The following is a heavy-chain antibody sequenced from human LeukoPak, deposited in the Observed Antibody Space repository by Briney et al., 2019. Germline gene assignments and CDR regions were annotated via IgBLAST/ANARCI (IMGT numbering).Heavy chain of an antibody. CDR3: ARDHYYDSSGYTFGY. D-gene: IGHD3-22*01. Sequence: SETLSLTCTVSGGSISSYYWSWIRQPPGKGLEWIGYIYSSGSTNYNPSLKGRVTISVDTSKNQFSLKLSSVTAADTAVYYCARDHYYDSSGYTFGYWGQGTLVTVSS. V-gene: IGHV4-59*01. J-gene: IGHJ4*02. CDR2: IYSSGST. CDR1: GGSISSYY.